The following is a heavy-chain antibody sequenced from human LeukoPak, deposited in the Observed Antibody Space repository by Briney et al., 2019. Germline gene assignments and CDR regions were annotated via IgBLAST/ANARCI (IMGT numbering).Heavy chain of an antibody. V-gene: IGHV3-23*01. Sequence: PGGSLRLSCAASGFTFSSYAMSWVRQAPGKGLEWVSAISGSGGSTYYADSVKGRFTISRDYSKNTLYLQMNSLRAEDTAVYYCAKGPYYDSSGPEVIWGQGTMVTVSS. CDR1: GFTFSSYA. J-gene: IGHJ3*02. D-gene: IGHD3-22*01. CDR2: ISGSGGST. CDR3: AKGPYYDSSGPEVI.